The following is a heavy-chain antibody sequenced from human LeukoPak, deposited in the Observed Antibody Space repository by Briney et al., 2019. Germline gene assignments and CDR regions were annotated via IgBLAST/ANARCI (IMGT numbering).Heavy chain of an antibody. CDR2: IKHDGSET. J-gene: IGHJ4*02. CDR3: AKDLHGAFDY. Sequence: GGSLRLSCAASGFTFSSYWMSWVRQAPVKGLEWVAIIKHDGSETYYVDSVKGRFTISRDNSKNTLYLHMHSLRADDTALYYCAKDLHGAFDYWGQGILVTVSS. CDR1: GFTFSSYW. V-gene: IGHV3-7*03. D-gene: IGHD3-10*01.